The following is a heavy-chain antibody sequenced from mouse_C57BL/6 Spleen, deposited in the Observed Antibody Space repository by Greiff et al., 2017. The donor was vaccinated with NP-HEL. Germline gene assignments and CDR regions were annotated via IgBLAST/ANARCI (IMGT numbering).Heavy chain of an antibody. CDR2: IHPNSGST. CDR1: GYTFTSYW. J-gene: IGHJ2*01. CDR3: ARGGDYFDY. Sequence: QVHVKQPGAELVKPGASVKLSCKASGYTFTSYWMHWVKQRPGQGLEWIGMIHPNSGSTNYNEKFKSKATLTVDKSSSTAYMQLSSLTSEDSAVYYCARGGDYFDYWGQGTTLTVSS. V-gene: IGHV1-64*01.